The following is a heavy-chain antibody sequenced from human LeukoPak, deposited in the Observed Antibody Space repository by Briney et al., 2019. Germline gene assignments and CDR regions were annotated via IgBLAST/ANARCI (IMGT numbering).Heavy chain of an antibody. Sequence: GASVTVSFTASGYTFTVYYMHWVRQAPGQGLEWMGRINPNSGGTNYAQEFQGRVTMTRDTSISTAYMELSRLRSDDTAVYYCARETEAITIFGVAPWFDPWGQGTLVTVSS. CDR2: INPNSGGT. CDR3: ARETEAITIFGVAPWFDP. V-gene: IGHV1-2*06. D-gene: IGHD3-3*01. J-gene: IGHJ5*02. CDR1: GYTFTVYY.